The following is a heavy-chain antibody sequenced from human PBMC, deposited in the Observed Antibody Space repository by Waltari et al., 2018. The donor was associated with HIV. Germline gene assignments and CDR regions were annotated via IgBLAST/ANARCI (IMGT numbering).Heavy chain of an antibody. Sequence: EVQLVESGGDFVKPGGSLRLSCPASGSSFTNAWLTCVRQTPGKGLGESDRIKREADGGTTASAAPVNGRLIISRDDSNNTVYLQRSSRKIEDTAVYYCTTDLLRVGNLAVPDSAHWGRGTKVIVSS. V-gene: IGHV3-15*01. CDR2: IKREADGGTT. CDR3: TTDLLRVGNLAVPDSAH. J-gene: IGHJ4*02. D-gene: IGHD6-19*01. CDR1: GSSFTNAW.